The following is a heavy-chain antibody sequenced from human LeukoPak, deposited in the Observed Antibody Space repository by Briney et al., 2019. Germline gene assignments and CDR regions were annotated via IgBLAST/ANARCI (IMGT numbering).Heavy chain of an antibody. D-gene: IGHD4-17*01. CDR1: GFTFSSYA. J-gene: IGHJ6*02. CDR2: ISSNGGST. CDR3: ASSTVRYYYYGMDV. Sequence: GGSLRLSCAASGFTFSSYAMRWVRQAPGKGLEYVSAISSNGGSTYYANSVKGRFTISRDNSKNTLYLQMGSLRAEDMAVYYCASSTVRYYYYGMDVWGQGTTVTVSS. V-gene: IGHV3-64*01.